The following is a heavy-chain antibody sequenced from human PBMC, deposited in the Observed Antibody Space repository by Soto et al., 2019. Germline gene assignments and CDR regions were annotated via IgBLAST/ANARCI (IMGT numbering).Heavy chain of an antibody. CDR1: GFTLSNHA. D-gene: IGHD1-26*01. CDR2: LSGSGAGK. Sequence: EVQLLESGGGLVQPGGSLRLSCAASGFTLSNHAMSWVRQAPGKGLEWVSTLSGSGAGKYYADSVKGRFTISRDTSQNTLYLQMDSLRAQDPAVYYCAKGSGSGYGAPADLWGQGTLVTVSS. V-gene: IGHV3-23*01. J-gene: IGHJ5*02. CDR3: AKGSGSGYGAPADL.